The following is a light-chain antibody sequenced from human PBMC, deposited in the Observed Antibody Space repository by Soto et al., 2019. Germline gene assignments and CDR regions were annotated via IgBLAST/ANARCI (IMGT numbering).Light chain of an antibody. CDR3: SACRARSTLV. CDR2: EVR. V-gene: IGLV2-14*01. J-gene: IGLJ3*02. CDR1: MRDVGAYNL. Sequence: QSALTQPASVSGSAGQSITISCSGTMRDVGAYNLVSWYQQHPGTAPKLIIYEVRNRPSGISSRFSGSRSGNTASLTISGLQSEDEGDYYCSACRARSTLVFGGGTKLTVL.